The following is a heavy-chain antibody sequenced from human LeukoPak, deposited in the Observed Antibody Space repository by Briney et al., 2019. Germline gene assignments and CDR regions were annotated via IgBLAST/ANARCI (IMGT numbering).Heavy chain of an antibody. CDR3: AKESDFWSGYLDY. D-gene: IGHD3-3*01. V-gene: IGHV3-7*01. CDR1: GFTFSSYW. Sequence: GGSLRLSCAASGFTFSSYWMSWVRQAPGKGLEWVANIREDGSEKYYVDSVKGQFTISRDNAKNSLFLQMDSLRAEDTAVYYCAKESDFWSGYLDYWGQGTLVTVSS. J-gene: IGHJ4*02. CDR2: IREDGSEK.